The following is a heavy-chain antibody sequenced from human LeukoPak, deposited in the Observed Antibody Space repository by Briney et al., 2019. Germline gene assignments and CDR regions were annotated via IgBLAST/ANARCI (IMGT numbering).Heavy chain of an antibody. CDR2: ISGSGGST. CDR3: AKYRSGTVPNFDY. D-gene: IGHD6-13*01. J-gene: IGHJ4*02. Sequence: GGSLRLSCAASGFTFTCYAMSWVRQAPGKGLEWVSTISGSGGSTYYADSVKGRFTISRDNSKNTLYLQMNSLRAEDTAVYYCAKYRSGTVPNFDYWGQGTLVTVSS. CDR1: GFTFTCYA. V-gene: IGHV3-23*01.